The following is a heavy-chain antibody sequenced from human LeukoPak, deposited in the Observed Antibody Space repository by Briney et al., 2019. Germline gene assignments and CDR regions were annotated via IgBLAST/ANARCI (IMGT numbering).Heavy chain of an antibody. J-gene: IGHJ4*02. CDR1: AYTFTDYY. CDR3: ARDHGSSSSPDY. D-gene: IGHD6-13*01. V-gene: IGHV1-2*02. CDR2: INTDSGAT. Sequence: ASVTVSFKAAAYTFTDYYIHGVRRDPGQGLEWMWWINTDSGATKYEQNFQGRVTMTRDRSISTAYMELSRLRSDDTVVYYCARDHGSSSSPDYWGQGTLVTVYS.